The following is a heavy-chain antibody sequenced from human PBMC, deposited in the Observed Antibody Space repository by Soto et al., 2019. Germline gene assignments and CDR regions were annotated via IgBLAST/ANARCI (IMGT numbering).Heavy chain of an antibody. V-gene: IGHV3-7*03. D-gene: IGHD3-16*02. CDR1: GVTVSSYW. CDR2: IKQDGSEK. J-gene: IGHJ4*02. CDR3: ARNYDYVWGSYRYTPYYFDY. Sequence: GGSLRLSCAASGVTVSSYWMSWVRQAPGKGLEWVANIKQDGSEKYYVDSVKGRFTISRDNAKNSLYLQMNSLRAEDTAVYYCARNYDYVWGSYRYTPYYFDYWGQGTLVTVSS.